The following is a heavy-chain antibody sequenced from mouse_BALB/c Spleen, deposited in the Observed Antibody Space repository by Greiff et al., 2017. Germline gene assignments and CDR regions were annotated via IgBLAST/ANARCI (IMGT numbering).Heavy chain of an antibody. CDR1: GFTFSSFG. CDR3: AILSPRFAY. D-gene: IGHD3-2*02. CDR2: ISSGSSTI. J-gene: IGHJ3*01. V-gene: IGHV5-17*02. Sequence: EVQLVESGGGLVQPGGSRKLSCAASGFTFSSFGMHWVRQAPEKGLEWVAYISSGSSTIYYADTVKGRFTISRDNPKNTLYLEMSSLRSEDTAMYYCAILSPRFAYWGQGTLVTVSA.